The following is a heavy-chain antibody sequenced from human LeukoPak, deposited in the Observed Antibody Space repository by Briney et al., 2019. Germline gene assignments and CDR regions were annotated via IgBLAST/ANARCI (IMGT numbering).Heavy chain of an antibody. CDR1: GGSISSYY. CDR2: IYYSGST. D-gene: IGHD2-8*02. J-gene: IGHJ4*02. CDR3: ASTSMPTLVSKWNPPDY. V-gene: IGHV4-59*08. Sequence: SETLSLTCTVSGGSISSYYWSWIRQPPGKGLGWIGYIYYSGSTNYNPSLKSRVTISVDTSKNQFSLKLSSVTAADTAVYYCASTSMPTLVSKWNPPDYWGQGTLVTVSS.